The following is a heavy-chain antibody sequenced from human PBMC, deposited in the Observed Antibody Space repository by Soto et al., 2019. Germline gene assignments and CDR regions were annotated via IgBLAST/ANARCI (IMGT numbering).Heavy chain of an antibody. D-gene: IGHD3-22*01. V-gene: IGHV1-69*01. Sequence: QVQLVQSGAEVKKPGSSVKVSCKASGGDFINYGISWVRQAPGQGLEWMGGIIPIFRSANYAQKFQGRVTNGADQSTTTAYLELTTLTFEDTAVYYCAKDRYYDCGGYHYGSAYWGQGTLVTVSS. J-gene: IGHJ4*02. CDR1: GGDFINYG. CDR2: IIPIFRSA. CDR3: AKDRYYDCGGYHYGSAY.